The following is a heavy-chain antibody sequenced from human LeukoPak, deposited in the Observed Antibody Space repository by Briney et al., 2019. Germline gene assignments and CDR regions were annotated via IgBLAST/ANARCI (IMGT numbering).Heavy chain of an antibody. Sequence: SVKVSCKASGGTFSSYAISWVRQAPGQGLEWMGRIIPILGIANYAQKFQGRVTITADKSTSTAYMELSSLRSEDTAVYYCARFGSRSSTGYGMDVWGQGTTVTVSS. J-gene: IGHJ6*02. D-gene: IGHD2-2*01. V-gene: IGHV1-69*04. CDR2: IIPILGIA. CDR3: ARFGSRSSTGYGMDV. CDR1: GGTFSSYA.